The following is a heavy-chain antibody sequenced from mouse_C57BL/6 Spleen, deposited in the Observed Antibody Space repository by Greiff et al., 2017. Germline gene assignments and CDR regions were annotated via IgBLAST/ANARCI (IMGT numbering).Heavy chain of an antibody. CDR2: LWSGGST. CDR3: ARNRYYGGEEDFAY. J-gene: IGHJ3*01. CDR1: GFSLTSYG. V-gene: IGHV2-2*01. D-gene: IGHD1-1*01. Sequence: VQGVESGPGLVQPSQSLSITCTVSGFSLTSYGVHWVRQSPGKGLEWLGVLWSGGSTDYNAAFISRLSISKDNPKSQVFFKMNSLQADDTAIYYCARNRYYGGEEDFAYWGQGTLVTVSA.